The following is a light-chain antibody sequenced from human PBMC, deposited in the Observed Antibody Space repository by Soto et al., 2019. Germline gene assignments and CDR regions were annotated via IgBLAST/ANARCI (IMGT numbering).Light chain of an antibody. Sequence: QSVLTQPPSASGTPGQRVTISCTGSSSSVGTAYDVNWYQHLPGTAPKLLIYGSTRRPSGVPDRFSGSKAGTSASLAITGLQAEDAADYSCQAYDSSLSGSVVFGGGTKRTVL. CDR1: SSSVGTAYD. J-gene: IGLJ2*01. CDR2: GST. V-gene: IGLV1-40*01. CDR3: QAYDSSLSGSVV.